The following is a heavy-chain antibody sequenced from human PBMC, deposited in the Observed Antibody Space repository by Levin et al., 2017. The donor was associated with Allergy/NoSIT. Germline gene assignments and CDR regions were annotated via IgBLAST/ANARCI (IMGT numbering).Heavy chain of an antibody. CDR2: VVYGGRT. Sequence: SQTLSLTCIVSGGSIRTTSYYWGWVRQSPGKGLEWLGSVVYGGRTYSNPSLQSRLTISEDTSKNHFSLNLTSVTAADTGLYYCARIGYTSGWFGTFDVWGQGTMVTVSS. CDR3: ARIGYTSGWFGTFDV. CDR1: GGSIRTTSYY. V-gene: IGHV4-39*02. D-gene: IGHD6-19*01. J-gene: IGHJ3*01.